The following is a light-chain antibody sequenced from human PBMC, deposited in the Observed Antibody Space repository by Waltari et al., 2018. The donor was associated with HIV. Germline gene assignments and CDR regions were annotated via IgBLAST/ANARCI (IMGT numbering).Light chain of an antibody. CDR3: QSWDSSAAV. Sequence: SFELTQPPSVSVSPGQTAYITCSGNKLGSMSGSWYQQKPGQSPVLVIFQDVKRPSGIPERFSGSSSGSTATLIISETQPMDEADYYCQSWDSSAAVFGGGTKLTVL. CDR1: KLGSMS. J-gene: IGLJ2*01. V-gene: IGLV3-1*01. CDR2: QDV.